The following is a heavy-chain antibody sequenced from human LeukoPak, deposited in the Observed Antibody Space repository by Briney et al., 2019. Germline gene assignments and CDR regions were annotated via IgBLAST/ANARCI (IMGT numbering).Heavy chain of an antibody. V-gene: IGHV3-48*01. CDR3: ARVAGGVGATNGIDY. CDR1: GFTFSSYS. CDR2: ISSSSSTI. D-gene: IGHD1-26*01. Sequence: GGSLRLSCAASGFTFSSYSMNWVRQAPGMWLEWVSYISSSSSTIYYADSVKGRFTISRDNAKNSLYLQMNSLRAEDTAVYYCARVAGGVGATNGIDYWGQGTLVTVSS. J-gene: IGHJ4*02.